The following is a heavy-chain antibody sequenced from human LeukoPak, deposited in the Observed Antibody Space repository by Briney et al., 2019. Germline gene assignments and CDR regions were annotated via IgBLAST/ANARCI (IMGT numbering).Heavy chain of an antibody. D-gene: IGHD5-24*01. Sequence: SETLSLTCTVSGGSISSGSYYWSWIRQPAGKGLEWIGRIYTSGSTNYNPSLKSRVTISVDTSKNQFSLKLSSVTAADTAVYYCARGVEMATAYNDYWGQGTLVTVSS. V-gene: IGHV4-61*02. CDR1: GGSISSGSYY. CDR3: ARGVEMATAYNDY. CDR2: IYTSGST. J-gene: IGHJ4*02.